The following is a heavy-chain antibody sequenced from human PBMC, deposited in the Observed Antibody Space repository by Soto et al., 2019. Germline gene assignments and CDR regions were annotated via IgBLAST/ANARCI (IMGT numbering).Heavy chain of an antibody. CDR1: GYTFTTYY. D-gene: IGHD1-26*01. CDR3: ARDRGRGGSYYIYFYGMDV. CDR2: INPSGGSI. V-gene: IGHV1-46*01. Sequence: QVQVVQSGAEVKKPGASVKVSCKASGYTFTTYYIHWVRQAPGQGLEWMGVINPSGGSINYAQKFQGRVTXTXDXXTSTVYMALSSLRSEDPAVYYCARDRGRGGSYYIYFYGMDVWGQGTTVTVSS. J-gene: IGHJ6*02.